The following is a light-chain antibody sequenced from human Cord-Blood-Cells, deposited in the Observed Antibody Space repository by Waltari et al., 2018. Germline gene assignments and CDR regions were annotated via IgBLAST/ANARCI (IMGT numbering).Light chain of an antibody. CDR1: QSISSW. Sequence: DIQMTQSPSTLSASVGDRVTITCRASQSISSWLAWYQQKPGKAPKLLISKATSLESGVPSRFSGIGSGTEFTLTISSLQPDDFATYYCQQYNSYSFTFGPGTKVDIK. CDR3: QQYNSYSFT. J-gene: IGKJ3*01. CDR2: KAT. V-gene: IGKV1-5*03.